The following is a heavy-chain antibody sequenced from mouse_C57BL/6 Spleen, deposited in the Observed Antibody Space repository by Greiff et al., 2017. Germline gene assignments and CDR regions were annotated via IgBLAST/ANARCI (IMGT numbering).Heavy chain of an antibody. J-gene: IGHJ4*01. CDR3: SREDEYLYAMDY. CDR1: GFNITDYY. D-gene: IGHD5-1*01. CDR2: IDPVDGDT. Sequence: EVQLQQSGAELVKPGASVKLSCTASGFNITDYYMHWVKQRPEQGLEWIGRIDPVDGDTKYAPKFQGKATITADTSSNTAYLQLSSLTSEDTADYYCSREDEYLYAMDYWGQGTSVTVSS. V-gene: IGHV14-2*01.